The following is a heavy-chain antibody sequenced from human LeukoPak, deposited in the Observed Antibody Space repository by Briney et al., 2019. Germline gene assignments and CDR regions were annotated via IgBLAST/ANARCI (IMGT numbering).Heavy chain of an antibody. Sequence: SETLSLTCSVSAGSINRFYWNWTRQSPGKGLEWVGFIHHSGTTKINPSLQSRVTMSIDTSKNQLSLKLTSVTAADSALYFCATNTGSFFAWFDYWGQGILVTVSS. J-gene: IGHJ4*02. D-gene: IGHD1-26*01. CDR2: IHHSGTT. CDR1: AGSINRFY. CDR3: ATNTGSFFAWFDY. V-gene: IGHV4-59*01.